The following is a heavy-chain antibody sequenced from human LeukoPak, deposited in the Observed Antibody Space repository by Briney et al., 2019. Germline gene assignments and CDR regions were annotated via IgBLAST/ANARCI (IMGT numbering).Heavy chain of an antibody. J-gene: IGHJ6*02. CDR2: ISGSGGAT. CDR1: GFTFSNYA. D-gene: IGHD2-21*01. Sequence: GGSLRLSCVASGFTFSNYAMSWVRQAPGKGLEWVSGISGSGGATYYADSVKGRFTISRDNSKNTLYLQMSGLRAEDTAVYYCAKKVITYYYGMDVWGQGTTVTVSS. CDR3: AKKVITYYYGMDV. V-gene: IGHV3-23*01.